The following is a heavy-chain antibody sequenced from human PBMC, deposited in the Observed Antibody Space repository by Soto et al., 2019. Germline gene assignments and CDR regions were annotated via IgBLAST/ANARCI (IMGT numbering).Heavy chain of an antibody. D-gene: IGHD3-9*01. CDR1: GYTFTSYA. Sequence: GASVKVSCKASGYTFTSYAMHWVRQAPGQGLEWMGWISAYNGNTNYAQKLQGRVTMTTDTSTSTAYMELRSLRSDDTAVYYCARDALRYCDTAPRFAPWGQGTLVSVCS. V-gene: IGHV1-18*01. J-gene: IGHJ5*02. CDR2: ISAYNGNT. CDR3: ARDALRYCDTAPRFAP.